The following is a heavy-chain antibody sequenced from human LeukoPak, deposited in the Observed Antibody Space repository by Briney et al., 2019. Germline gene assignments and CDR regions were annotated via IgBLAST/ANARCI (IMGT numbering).Heavy chain of an antibody. D-gene: IGHD5-12*01. CDR2: IYPGDSDT. V-gene: IGHV5-51*01. CDR3: ARAGVATIRNYYYYGMDG. J-gene: IGHJ6*02. CDR1: GYSFTSYW. Sequence: GESLQISCKGSGYSFTSYWIGWVRQMPGKGLEWMGIIYPGDSDTRYSPSSQGQVTISADKSISTAYLQWSSLKASDTAMYYCARAGVATIRNYYYYGMDGWGQGTTVTVSS.